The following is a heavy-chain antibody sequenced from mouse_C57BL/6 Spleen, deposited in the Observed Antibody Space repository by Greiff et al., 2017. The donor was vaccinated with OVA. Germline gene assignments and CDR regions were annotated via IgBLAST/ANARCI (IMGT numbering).Heavy chain of an antibody. V-gene: IGHV1-82*01. D-gene: IGHD2-1*01. CDR3: AGIYMYYFDY. Sequence: QVQLKESGPELVKPGASVKISCKASGYAFSSSWMNWVKQRPGKGLEWIGRIYPGDGDTNYNGKFKGKATLTADKSSSTAYMQLSSLTSEDSAVYFCAGIYMYYFDYWGQGTTLTVSS. CDR2: IYPGDGDT. J-gene: IGHJ2*01. CDR1: GYAFSSSW.